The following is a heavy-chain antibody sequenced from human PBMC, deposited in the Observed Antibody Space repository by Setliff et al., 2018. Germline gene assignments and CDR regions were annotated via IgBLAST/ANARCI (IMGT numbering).Heavy chain of an antibody. CDR3: ARDASGSYGTEYFQH. CDR2: ISGSGSTI. J-gene: IGHJ1*01. V-gene: IGHV3-48*03. D-gene: IGHD1-26*01. CDR1: GFTFSSYE. Sequence: PGGSLRLSCAASGFTFSSYEMNWVRQAPGKGLEWISYISGSGSTIYYADSVKGRFTISKDNAKNSLYLQMNNLRAEDTALYFCARDASGSYGTEYFQHGGQGTLVTVSS.